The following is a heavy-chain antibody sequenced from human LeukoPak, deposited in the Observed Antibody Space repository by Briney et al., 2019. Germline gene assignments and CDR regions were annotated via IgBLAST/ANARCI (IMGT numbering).Heavy chain of an antibody. D-gene: IGHD6-13*01. J-gene: IGHJ4*02. Sequence: GGSLRLSCAASGFTFSDYYMSWIRQAPGKGLEWVSYISSSGSTIYYADSVRGRFTISRDSSKNTLYLQMGSLRTGDMAVFYCARGSHRRYSSSWYSLWGQGTLVTVSS. V-gene: IGHV3-11*04. CDR2: ISSSGSTI. CDR3: ARGSHRRYSSSWYSL. CDR1: GFTFSDYY.